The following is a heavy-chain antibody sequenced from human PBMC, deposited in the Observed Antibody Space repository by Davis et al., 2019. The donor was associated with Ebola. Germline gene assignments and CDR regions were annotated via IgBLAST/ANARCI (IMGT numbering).Heavy chain of an antibody. CDR3: ARGRFLEWLFAGGY. D-gene: IGHD3-3*01. CDR1: GGTFHSYD. V-gene: IGHV1-8*01. J-gene: IGHJ4*02. Sequence: ASVKVSCKASGGTFHSYDINWVRQATGQGLEWMGWMNHNSGNTGYAQKFQGRVTMTRNTSISTAYMELSSLRSEDTAVYYCARGRFLEWLFAGGYWGQGTLVTVSS. CDR2: MNHNSGNT.